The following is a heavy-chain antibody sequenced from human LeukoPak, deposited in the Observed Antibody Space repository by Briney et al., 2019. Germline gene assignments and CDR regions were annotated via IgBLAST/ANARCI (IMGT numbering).Heavy chain of an antibody. CDR1: GYTFTSYD. J-gene: IGHJ6*03. V-gene: IGHV1-8*01. D-gene: IGHD3-3*02. CDR2: MNPNSGNT. Sequence: ASVKVSCKASGYTFTSYDINWVRHATGQGLELMGWMNPNSGNTGYAQKFQGRVTMTRNTSISTAYMELSSLRSEDTAVYYCARTDTHFYSHVLYYYYYMDVWGKGTTVTVSS. CDR3: ARTDTHFYSHVLYYYYYMDV.